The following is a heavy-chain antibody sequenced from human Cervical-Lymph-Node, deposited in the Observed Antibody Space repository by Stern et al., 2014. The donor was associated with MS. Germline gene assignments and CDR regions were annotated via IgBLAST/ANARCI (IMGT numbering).Heavy chain of an antibody. J-gene: IGHJ4*02. CDR1: GFTFSNYW. V-gene: IGHV3-74*02. Sequence: QLVQSGGGLFQPGGSLRLSCAASGFTFSNYWMHWVRQAPGKGLVWVSHINSDGSRTSYADSVKGRFTISGDNAKNTLYLQMNSLRAEDTAVYYCARSWELAFDYWGQGTLVTVSS. CDR2: INSDGSRT. D-gene: IGHD1-26*01. CDR3: ARSWELAFDY.